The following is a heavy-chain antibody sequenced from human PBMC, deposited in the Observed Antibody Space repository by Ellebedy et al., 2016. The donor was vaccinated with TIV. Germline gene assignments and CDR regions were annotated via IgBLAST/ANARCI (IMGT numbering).Heavy chain of an antibody. J-gene: IGHJ5*02. D-gene: IGHD3-16*01. CDR3: ARSYGARTSGP. V-gene: IGHV1-69*13. Sequence: AASVKVSCKASGGTFSSYAISWVRQAPGQGLEWMGGIIPIFGSTNYAQNFQGRVMITADESMSTVYMELSSLRSEDTAMYYCARSYGARTSGPWGQGTLVTVSS. CDR1: GGTFSSYA. CDR2: IIPIFGST.